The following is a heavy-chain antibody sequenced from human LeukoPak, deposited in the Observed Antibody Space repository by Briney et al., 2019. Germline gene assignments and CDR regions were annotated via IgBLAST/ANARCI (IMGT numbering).Heavy chain of an antibody. CDR2: IYTSGST. D-gene: IGHD6-19*01. CDR1: GGSISSYY. Sequence: SETLSLTCTASGGSISSYYWSWIRQPAGKGLEWIGRIYTSGSTNYNPSLKSRVTMSVDTSKNQFSLKLSSVTAADTAVYYCARGSLRISSGWYGLDHWGQGTLVTVSS. V-gene: IGHV4-4*07. CDR3: ARGSLRISSGWYGLDH. J-gene: IGHJ4*02.